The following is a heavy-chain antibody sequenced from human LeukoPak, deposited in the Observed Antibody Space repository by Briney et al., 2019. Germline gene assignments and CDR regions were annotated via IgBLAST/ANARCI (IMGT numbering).Heavy chain of an antibody. D-gene: IGHD3-10*01. CDR2: INGDGSST. CDR1: GFTLSSYW. CDR3: AKDYSDSGNYYSRD. Sequence: GGSLRLSCAASGFTLSSYWMHWVRQAPGKGLVWVSRINGDGSSTSYTDSVKGRFTISRDNSKNTLYLQMNSLRAEDTAVYYCAKDYSDSGNYYSRDWGQGTLVTVSS. J-gene: IGHJ1*01. V-gene: IGHV3-74*01.